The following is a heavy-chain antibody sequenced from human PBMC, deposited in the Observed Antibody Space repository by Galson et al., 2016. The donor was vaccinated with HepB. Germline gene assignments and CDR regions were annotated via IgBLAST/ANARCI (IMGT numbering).Heavy chain of an antibody. V-gene: IGHV3-23*01. CDR1: GFTFSNAG. J-gene: IGHJ3*01. CDR2: ISARGVTT. CDR3: TKEELFPAGRGKAVDAFGS. D-gene: IGHD4-23*01. Sequence: SLRLSCAASGFTFSNAGVNWVRQAPGKGLEWVSGISARGVTTYYRDSVKGRFIISRDNSENMLYLQMNSLRAEDTAVYLCTKEELFPAGRGKAVDAFGSWGHGTMVTVSS.